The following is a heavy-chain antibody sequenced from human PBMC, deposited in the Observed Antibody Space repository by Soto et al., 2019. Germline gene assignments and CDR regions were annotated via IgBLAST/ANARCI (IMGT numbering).Heavy chain of an antibody. Sequence: QVQLQQWGAGLLKPSETLSLTCAVYGGSFSGYYWSWIRQPPGKGLEWIGEINHSGSTNYNPSPKSRVTISGDTSKNQFSLKLSSVTAAHTAVYYCARAGAAAGLTYYYYYYGMDVWGQGTTVTVSS. J-gene: IGHJ6*02. CDR2: INHSGST. V-gene: IGHV4-34*01. D-gene: IGHD6-13*01. CDR1: GGSFSGYY. CDR3: ARAGAAAGLTYYYYYYGMDV.